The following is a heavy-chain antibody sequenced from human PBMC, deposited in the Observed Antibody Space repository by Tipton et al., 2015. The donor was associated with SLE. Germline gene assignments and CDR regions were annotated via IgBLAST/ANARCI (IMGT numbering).Heavy chain of an antibody. CDR1: GGSISSYY. CDR3: ARATVTTLYFDY. J-gene: IGHJ4*02. D-gene: IGHD4-11*01. CDR2: IYYSGST. Sequence: TLSLTCTVSGGSISSYYWSWIRQPPGKGLEWIGYIYYSGSTYYNPSLKRRVTISVDTSKNQFSLKLSSVTAADTAVYYCARATVTTLYFDYWGQGTLVTVSS. V-gene: IGHV4-59*08.